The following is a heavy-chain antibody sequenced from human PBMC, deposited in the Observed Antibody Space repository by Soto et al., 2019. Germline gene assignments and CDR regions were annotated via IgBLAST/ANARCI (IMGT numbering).Heavy chain of an antibody. CDR2: IYHSGTT. J-gene: IGHJ6*02. CDR1: GGSTNSGDSY. Sequence: PSETRSRSCTVSGGSTNSGDSYWIWIRQPPGKGLEWIGYIYHSGTTYYNPSLKSRVTISLDMSKNQFSLRLSSVIAADTAMYWCARVAPRKLTHPFYGMDVWGQGTTVTVSS. V-gene: IGHV4-30-4*01. D-gene: IGHD3-3*02. CDR3: ARVAPRKLTHPFYGMDV.